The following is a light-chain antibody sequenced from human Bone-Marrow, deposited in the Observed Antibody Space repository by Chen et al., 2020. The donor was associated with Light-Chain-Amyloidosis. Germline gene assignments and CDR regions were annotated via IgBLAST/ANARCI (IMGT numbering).Light chain of an antibody. CDR3: QSADSSGTYEVI. CDR2: RDT. CDR1: DLPTKY. Sequence: SYELTQPPSVSVSPGQTARITCSGDDLPTKYAYWYQQKPGQAPVLVIHRDTERPSGISERFSGSSEGTTATLTISGVQEEEEADYHCQSADSSGTYEVIFGGGTKLTVL. J-gene: IGLJ2*01. V-gene: IGLV3-25*02.